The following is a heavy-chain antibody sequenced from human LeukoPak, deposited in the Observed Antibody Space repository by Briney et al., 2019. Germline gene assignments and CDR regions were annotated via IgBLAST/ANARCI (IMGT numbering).Heavy chain of an antibody. J-gene: IGHJ4*02. D-gene: IGHD4-11*01. CDR1: GCTFSDYY. Sequence: ASVKVSCKVSGCTFSDYYIHWVRQAPAHGLEWMGWTSPKSGDTRYTQRFQGRVTMTRDTSISTVYMELDRLTFDDTAVYYCARDNYGTLDYWGQGTLVTVSS. CDR2: TSPKSGDT. CDR3: ARDNYGTLDY. V-gene: IGHV1-2*02.